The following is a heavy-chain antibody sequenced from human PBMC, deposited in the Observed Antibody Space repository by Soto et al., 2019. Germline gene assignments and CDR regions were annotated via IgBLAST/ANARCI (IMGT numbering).Heavy chain of an antibody. V-gene: IGHV1-69*12. D-gene: IGHD5-18*01. CDR1: GGTFSSYA. Sequence: QVQLVQSGAEVKKPGSSVKVSCKASGGTFSSYAISWVRQAPGQGLEWMGGIIPIFGTANYAQKFQGRVTITADESTSTAYMALSSLSSEETAVDCCARGGYNGYGNFDYWGQGTLVTVSS. J-gene: IGHJ4*02. CDR3: ARGGYNGYGNFDY. CDR2: IIPIFGTA.